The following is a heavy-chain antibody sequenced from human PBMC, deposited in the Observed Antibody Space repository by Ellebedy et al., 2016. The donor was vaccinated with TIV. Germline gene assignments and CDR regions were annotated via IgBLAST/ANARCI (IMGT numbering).Heavy chain of an antibody. V-gene: IGHV1-2*02. CDR3: ARGVIAYYYYMDV. D-gene: IGHD2-21*01. J-gene: IGHJ6*03. CDR2: INPNNGGT. CDR1: GYTFTGYY. Sequence: ASVKVSXKASGYTFTGYYMQWVRQAPGQGLEWVGWINPNNGGTKFAQKFQGRVTMTSDTSISTAYMELSRLRSDDTAVYYCARGVIAYYYYMDVWGMGTTVTVSS.